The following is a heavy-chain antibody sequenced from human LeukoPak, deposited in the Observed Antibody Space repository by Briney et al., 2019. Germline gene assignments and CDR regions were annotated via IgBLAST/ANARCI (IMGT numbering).Heavy chain of an antibody. CDR2: IRYDVSNK. V-gene: IGHV3-30*02. J-gene: IGHJ3*02. CDR3: AKGDCSSTSCYYAFDI. D-gene: IGHD2-2*01. CDR1: GFTFSTYW. Sequence: GGSLRLSCAASGFTFSTYWMSWVRQAPGKGLEWVAFIRYDVSNKYYADSVKGRFTISRDNSKNTLYLQMNSLRAEDTAVYYCAKGDCSSTSCYYAFDIWGQGTMVTVSS.